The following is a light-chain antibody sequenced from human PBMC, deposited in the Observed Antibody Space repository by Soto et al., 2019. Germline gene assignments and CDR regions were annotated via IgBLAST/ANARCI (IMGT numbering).Light chain of an antibody. CDR3: AAWDDSLNGVL. CDR1: SSNIGRNT. V-gene: IGLV1-44*01. Sequence: QSVLTQTPSASGPPGQRATISCSGSSSNIGRNTVTWYQQLPGAAPKLLIYNNNQRPSGVPDRVSGSKSGTSASLAISGLQSDDEADYYCAAWDDSLNGVLFGGGTKVTVL. J-gene: IGLJ2*01. CDR2: NNN.